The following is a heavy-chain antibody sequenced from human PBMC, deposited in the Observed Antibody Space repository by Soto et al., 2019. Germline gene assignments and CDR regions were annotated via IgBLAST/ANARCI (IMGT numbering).Heavy chain of an antibody. J-gene: IGHJ6*02. V-gene: IGHV4-61*01. CDR2: IYYSGST. CDR1: GGSVSSGSYY. Sequence: QVQLQESGPGLVKPSETLSLTCTVSGGSVSSGSYYWSWIRQPPGKGLEWIGYIYYSGSTNYNPALKRRVNISVDTSKTQFSLKLSSVTAADTAVYYCARGIEGWYQGRYYYGMDVWGQGTTVTVSS. CDR3: ARGIEGWYQGRYYYGMDV. D-gene: IGHD6-19*01.